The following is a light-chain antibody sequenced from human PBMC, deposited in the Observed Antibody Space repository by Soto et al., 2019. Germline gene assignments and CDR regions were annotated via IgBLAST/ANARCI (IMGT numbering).Light chain of an antibody. Sequence: QSVLTQPPSVSGPPGQRVTISCTGSSSNIGAGYDVHWYQQLPGTAPKLLIYGNSNRPSGVPDRFSGSKSGTSASLAITGLQAEDEADYYCQSYDSSRSGWVFGGGTKVTVL. CDR3: QSYDSSRSGWV. CDR1: SSNIGAGYD. V-gene: IGLV1-40*01. CDR2: GNS. J-gene: IGLJ3*02.